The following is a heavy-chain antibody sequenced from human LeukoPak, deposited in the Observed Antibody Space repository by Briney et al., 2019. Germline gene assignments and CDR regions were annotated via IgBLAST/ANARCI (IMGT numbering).Heavy chain of an antibody. J-gene: IGHJ6*03. CDR2: INPSGGST. CDR1: GYTFTSYY. Sequence: ASVKVSCKASGYTFTSYYMHWVRQAPGQGLEWMGIINPSGGSTSYAQKFQGRVTMTRDTSTSTVYMELSSLRSEDTAVYYCARGGLRFLEWPYYYMDVWGKGTTVTVSS. V-gene: IGHV1-46*01. D-gene: IGHD3-3*01. CDR3: ARGGLRFLEWPYYYMDV.